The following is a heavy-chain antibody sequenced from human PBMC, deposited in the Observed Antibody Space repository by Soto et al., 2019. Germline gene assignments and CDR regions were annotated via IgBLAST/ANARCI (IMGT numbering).Heavy chain of an antibody. CDR3: AKTNTAMVPTDYYYYYGMDV. Sequence: GGSLRLSCAASGFTFSSYAMSWVRQAPGKGLEWVSAISGSGGSTYYADSVKGRFTISRDNSKNTLYLQMNSLRAEDTAVYYCAKTNTAMVPTDYYYYYGMDVWGQGTTVTVSS. CDR1: GFTFSSYA. D-gene: IGHD5-18*01. V-gene: IGHV3-23*01. J-gene: IGHJ6*02. CDR2: ISGSGGST.